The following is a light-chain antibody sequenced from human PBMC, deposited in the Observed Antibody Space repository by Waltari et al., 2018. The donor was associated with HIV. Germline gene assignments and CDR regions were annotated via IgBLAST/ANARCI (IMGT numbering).Light chain of an antibody. Sequence: EIVMIQSPATLSVSPGERATLSCRASQSVSSNLAWYQHSPGQSPRLLIYGASTRATGIPDRFSGSGSGTEFTLTISSLQSEDFAVYYCQQYDKWPRGTFGQGTRVEIK. CDR1: QSVSSN. CDR2: GAS. J-gene: IGKJ5*01. V-gene: IGKV3-15*01. CDR3: QQYDKWPRGT.